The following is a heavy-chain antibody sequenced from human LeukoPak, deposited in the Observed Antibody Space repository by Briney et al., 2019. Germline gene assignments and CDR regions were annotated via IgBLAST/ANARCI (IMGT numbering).Heavy chain of an antibody. D-gene: IGHD6-19*01. CDR3: ARGAPYNSGWYLFDY. Sequence: ASVKVSCKASGYTFTSYGISWVRQALGQGLEWMGRISAYNGNTNYAQKLQGRVTMTTDTSTSTAYMELRSLRSDDTAVYYCARGAPYNSGWYLFDYWGQGTLVTVSS. J-gene: IGHJ4*02. CDR1: GYTFTSYG. CDR2: ISAYNGNT. V-gene: IGHV1-18*01.